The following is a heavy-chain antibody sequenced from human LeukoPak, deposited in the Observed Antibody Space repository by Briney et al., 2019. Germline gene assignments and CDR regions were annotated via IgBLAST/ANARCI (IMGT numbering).Heavy chain of an antibody. Sequence: GASVKVSCKASGYTFTSYGISWVRQAPGQGLEWMGWISAYNGNTNYAQKLQGRVTMTTDTSTSTAYMELRSLRSDDTAVYYCARLPQVRVNSLIDYWGQGTLVTVSS. CDR1: GYTFTSYG. CDR3: ARLPQVRVNSLIDY. CDR2: ISAYNGNT. J-gene: IGHJ4*02. V-gene: IGHV1-18*01. D-gene: IGHD2-21*01.